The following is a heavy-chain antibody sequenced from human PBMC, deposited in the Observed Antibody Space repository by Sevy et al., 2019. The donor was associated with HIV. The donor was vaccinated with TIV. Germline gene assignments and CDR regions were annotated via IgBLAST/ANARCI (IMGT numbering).Heavy chain of an antibody. CDR1: GGSISSYY. CDR3: ARVGTPLRLEWLLYEHNWFDP. J-gene: IGHJ5*02. Sequence: SETLSLTCTVSGGSISSYYWSWIRQPPGKGLEWIGYIYYSGSTNYNPSLKSRVTISVDTSKNQFSLKLSSVTAADPAVYYCARVGTPLRLEWLLYEHNWFDPWGQGTLVTVSS. D-gene: IGHD3-3*01. CDR2: IYYSGST. V-gene: IGHV4-59*01.